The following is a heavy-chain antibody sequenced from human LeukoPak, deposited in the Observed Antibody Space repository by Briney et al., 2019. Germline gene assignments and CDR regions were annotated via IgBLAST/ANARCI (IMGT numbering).Heavy chain of an antibody. CDR1: GFTFTSYA. CDR2: INKNGGTT. V-gene: IGHV3-23*01. CDR3: AKAFSSAYDSGPTDS. Sequence: GGSLRLSCAASGFTFTSYAMSWVRQAPGKGLEWVSTINKNGGTTYYADSVKGRFTISRDNSENTLHLQMNSPRAEDTAVYYCAKAFSSAYDSGPTDSWGQGTLVTVSS. J-gene: IGHJ4*02. D-gene: IGHD6-19*01.